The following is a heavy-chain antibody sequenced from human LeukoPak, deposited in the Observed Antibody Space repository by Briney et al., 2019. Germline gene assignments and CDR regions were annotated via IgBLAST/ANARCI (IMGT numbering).Heavy chain of an antibody. V-gene: IGHV4-34*01. J-gene: IGHJ4*02. Sequence: PSETLSLTCAVYGGSFSGYYWSWIRQPPGKGLEWIGEINHSGSTNYNPSLKSRVTISVDTSKNQFSLKLSSVTAADTAVYYCARHFATEKLRFLEWSGFDYWGQGTLVTVSS. CDR3: ARHFATEKLRFLEWSGFDY. D-gene: IGHD3-3*01. CDR1: GGSFSGYY. CDR2: INHSGST.